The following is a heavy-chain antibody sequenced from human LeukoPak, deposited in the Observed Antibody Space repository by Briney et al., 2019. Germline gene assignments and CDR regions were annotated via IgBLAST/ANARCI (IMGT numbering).Heavy chain of an antibody. Sequence: SQTLSLTCTVSGGSISSGDYYCNWIRQPPGKGLEWIGYIYYSGSTSYNPSLKSRVTISVDTSKNQFSLKLTSVTAADTAVYYYARGSAYDWFDYWGQGTLVTVSS. CDR3: ARGSAYDWFDY. J-gene: IGHJ4*02. D-gene: IGHD5-12*01. V-gene: IGHV4-30-4*01. CDR1: GGSISSGDYY. CDR2: IYYSGST.